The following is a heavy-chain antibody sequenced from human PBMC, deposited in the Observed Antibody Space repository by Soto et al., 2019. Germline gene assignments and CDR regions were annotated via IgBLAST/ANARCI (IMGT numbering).Heavy chain of an antibody. CDR2: IIPILGIA. J-gene: IGHJ4*02. CDR3: ARVGSSPHSSAYPTTDY. D-gene: IGHD3-22*01. CDR1: GGTFSSYT. V-gene: IGHV1-69*02. Sequence: QVQLVQSGAEVKKPGSSVKVSCKASGGTFSSYTISWVRQAPGQGLEWMGRIIPILGIANYAQKFEGRVTITADKSTTTAYMELSTLRSEDTAVYYCARVGSSPHSSAYPTTDYWGQGALVTVAS.